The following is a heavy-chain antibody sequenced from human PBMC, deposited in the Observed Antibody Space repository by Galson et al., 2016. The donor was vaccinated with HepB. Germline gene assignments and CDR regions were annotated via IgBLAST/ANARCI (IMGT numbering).Heavy chain of an antibody. CDR1: GFSFSNYN. CDR3: ATGSYRPPGY. CDR2: ISGSSSTI. V-gene: IGHV3-48*01. J-gene: IGHJ4*02. D-gene: IGHD1-14*01. Sequence: SLRLSCAASGFSFSNYNMDWVRQAPGTGLEWVSYISGSSSTIYYADSVKGRFTISRDNAQNSVHLQMDSLRAEDTAVYYCATGSYRPPGYWGQGTLVTVSS.